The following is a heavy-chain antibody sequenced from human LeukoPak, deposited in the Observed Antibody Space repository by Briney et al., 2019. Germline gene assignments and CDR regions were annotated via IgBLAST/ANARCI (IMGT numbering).Heavy chain of an antibody. Sequence: SETLSLTCTVSGGSISSSSYYWGWIRQPPGKGLEWIGSIYYSGSTYYNPSLKSRVTISVDTSKNQFSLKVSSVTAADTAVYYCARDDFWSGYPIDYWGQGTLVTVSS. CDR3: ARDDFWSGYPIDY. CDR2: IYYSGST. V-gene: IGHV4-39*07. CDR1: GGSISSSSYY. D-gene: IGHD3-3*01. J-gene: IGHJ4*02.